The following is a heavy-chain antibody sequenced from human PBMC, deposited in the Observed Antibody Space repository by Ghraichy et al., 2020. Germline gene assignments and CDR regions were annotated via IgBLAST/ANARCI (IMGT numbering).Heavy chain of an antibody. J-gene: IGHJ6*02. D-gene: IGHD2-15*01. Sequence: GGSLRLSCAASGFTFSSYAMSWVRQAPGKGLEWVSSISSSSSYIYYADSVKGRFTISRDNAKNSLYLQMNSLRAEDTAVYYCARDVVVVAATLLYYYGMDVWGQGTTVTVSS. V-gene: IGHV3-21*01. CDR2: ISSSSSYI. CDR1: GFTFSSYA. CDR3: ARDVVVVAATLLYYYGMDV.